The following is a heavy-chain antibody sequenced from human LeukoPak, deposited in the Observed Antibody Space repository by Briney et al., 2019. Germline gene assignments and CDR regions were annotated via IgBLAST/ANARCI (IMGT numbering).Heavy chain of an antibody. CDR3: AKGLYGSGSYSNWFDP. D-gene: IGHD3-10*01. J-gene: IGHJ5*02. CDR1: GFTFDDYA. Sequence: GGSLRLSCAASGFTFDDYAMHWVRQAPGKGLEWVSGISWNSGSIGYADSVKGRFTISRDNAKNSLYLQMNSLRAEDTALYYCAKGLYGSGSYSNWFDPWGQGTLVTVSS. CDR2: ISWNSGSI. V-gene: IGHV3-9*01.